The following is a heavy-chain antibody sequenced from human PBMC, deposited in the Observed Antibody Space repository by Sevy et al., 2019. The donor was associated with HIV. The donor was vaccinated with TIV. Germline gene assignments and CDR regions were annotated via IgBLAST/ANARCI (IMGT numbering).Heavy chain of an antibody. CDR2: ISWNSGWI. D-gene: IGHD6-19*01. CDR3: GKDFSTGWTSHDAFDI. Sequence: GGSLRLSCAASGFTFDDYAMHWVRQIPGKGLEWVSGISWNSGWIGYADSVKGRFTISRDNAKKSLYLQMDSLRAEDLALYYCGKDFSTGWTSHDAFDIWGQGTMVTVSS. CDR1: GFTFDDYA. J-gene: IGHJ3*02. V-gene: IGHV3-9*03.